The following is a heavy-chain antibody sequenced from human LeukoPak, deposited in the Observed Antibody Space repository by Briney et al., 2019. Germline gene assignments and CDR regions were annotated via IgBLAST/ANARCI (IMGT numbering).Heavy chain of an antibody. Sequence: GESLKISCKASGYSFISYWIAWVRQMPGKGLEWMGIIFPGDSDTRYSPSFQGQVTISADKSISTAYLQWNRLKASDTAIYYCARRKTNSDAFDIWGQGTMLTVSS. CDR1: GYSFISYW. J-gene: IGHJ3*02. D-gene: IGHD4-23*01. V-gene: IGHV5-51*01. CDR2: IFPGDSDT. CDR3: ARRKTNSDAFDI.